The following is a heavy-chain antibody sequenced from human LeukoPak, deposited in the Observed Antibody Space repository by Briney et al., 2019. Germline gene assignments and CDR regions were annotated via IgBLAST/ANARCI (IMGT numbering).Heavy chain of an antibody. CDR1: GYTFFTSD. V-gene: IGHV1-18*01. CDR2: ISAYNGNT. D-gene: IGHD3-16*01. Sequence: ASVKVSCKASGYTFFTSDVSWVRQAPGQGLEWMGWISAYNGNTNYAQKLQGRVTMTTDTSTSTAYMELRSLRSDDTAVYYCARDGFGLRQIDAFDIWGQGTMVTVSS. J-gene: IGHJ3*02. CDR3: ARDGFGLRQIDAFDI.